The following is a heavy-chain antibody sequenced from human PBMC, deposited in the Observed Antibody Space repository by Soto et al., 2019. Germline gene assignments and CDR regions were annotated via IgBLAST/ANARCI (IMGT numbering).Heavy chain of an antibody. Sequence: QITLKESGPTLVKPTQTLTLTCTFSGFSLPTDRVGVGWIRQPPGKALEWLAVIYWDDTKTYRPSLKSRLTIPKDTSKPQVALTMTDMDPVDTATYYCAHAYGGRSLYWGQATLVTVSS. CDR3: AHAYGGRSLY. D-gene: IGHD1-26*01. J-gene: IGHJ4*02. V-gene: IGHV2-5*02. CDR1: GFSLPTDRVG. CDR2: IYWDDTK.